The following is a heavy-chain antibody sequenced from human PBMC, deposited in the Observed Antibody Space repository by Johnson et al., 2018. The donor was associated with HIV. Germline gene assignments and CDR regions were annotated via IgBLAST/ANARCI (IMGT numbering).Heavy chain of an antibody. D-gene: IGHD5-18*01. V-gene: IGHV3-23*04. Sequence: VQLVESGGGVVQPGRSLRLSCAASGFTFSSYAMSWVRQAPGKGLEWVSAISGSGGSTYYADSVKGRFTISRDNAKNSLYLQMNSLRAEDTAVYYCARGGWDVDPAMVDSDAFDIWGQGTMVPVSS. CDR1: GFTFSSYA. CDR3: ARGGWDVDPAMVDSDAFDI. CDR2: ISGSGGST. J-gene: IGHJ3*02.